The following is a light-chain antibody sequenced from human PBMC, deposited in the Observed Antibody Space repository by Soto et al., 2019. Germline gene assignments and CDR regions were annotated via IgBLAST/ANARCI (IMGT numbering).Light chain of an antibody. J-gene: IGKJ2*01. Sequence: DIQMTQSPSTLSPSVGDRVTITCRASQSISSWLTWYQQKPGKAPKVLIYKASSLQSGVPSRFSGSGSGTDFTLTISSLQPDDFATYYCLQYHSYPYTFGQGTKLEIK. CDR1: QSISSW. V-gene: IGKV1-5*03. CDR3: LQYHSYPYT. CDR2: KAS.